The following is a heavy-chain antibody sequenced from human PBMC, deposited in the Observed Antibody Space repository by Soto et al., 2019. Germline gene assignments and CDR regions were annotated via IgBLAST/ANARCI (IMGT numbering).Heavy chain of an antibody. D-gene: IGHD3-9*01. J-gene: IGHJ4*02. CDR1: GGTFSSYA. Sequence: GASVKVSCKASGGTFSSYAISWVRQAPGQGLEWMGGIIPIFGTANYAQKFQGRVTITADESTSTAYMELSSLRSEDTAVYYCARLDADYDILTGSYWGQGTRVTVSS. CDR2: IIPIFGTA. V-gene: IGHV1-69*13. CDR3: ARLDADYDILTGSY.